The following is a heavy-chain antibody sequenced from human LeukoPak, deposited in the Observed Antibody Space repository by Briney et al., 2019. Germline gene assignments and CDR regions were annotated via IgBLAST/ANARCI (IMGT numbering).Heavy chain of an antibody. J-gene: IGHJ4*02. CDR2: INPSGGST. CDR3: ARGPMPSSPILVFIADY. Sequence: GASVKVSCRASGYTFTSYYMHWVRQAPGQGLEWMGIINPSGGSTSYAQKFQGRVTMTRDTSTSTVYMELSRLSSDDTAVYYCARGPMPSSPILVFIADYWGQGTLVTVSS. CDR1: GYTFTSYY. D-gene: IGHD3-22*01. V-gene: IGHV1-46*01.